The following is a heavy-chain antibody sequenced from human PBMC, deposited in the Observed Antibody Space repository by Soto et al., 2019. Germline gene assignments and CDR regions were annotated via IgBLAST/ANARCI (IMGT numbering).Heavy chain of an antibody. CDR3: VRGEGYCTSSICYAGNSWFDP. V-gene: IGHV3-74*01. Sequence: EVQLVETRGGLVQPGGSLRLSCAASGFTFNTYWMHWVRQVPGKGLVWVSRINSDGSRTSYADSVEGRFTISRDNAKNTLYLQMNSLRAEDTAVYYCVRGEGYCTSSICYAGNSWFDPWGQGTLVTVSS. CDR1: GFTFNTYW. CDR2: INSDGSRT. J-gene: IGHJ5*02. D-gene: IGHD2-2*01.